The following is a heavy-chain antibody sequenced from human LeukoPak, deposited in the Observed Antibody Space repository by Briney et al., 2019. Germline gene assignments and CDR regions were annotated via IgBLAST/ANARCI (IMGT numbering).Heavy chain of an antibody. J-gene: IGHJ4*02. V-gene: IGHV1-18*01. CDR2: ISAYNGNT. D-gene: IGHD3-9*01. CDR1: GYTFTSYG. CDR3: ARDAPLRYFDWLHLPNPFDY. Sequence: GASVKVSCKASGYTFTSYGISWVRQAPGQGLEWMGWISAYNGNTNYAQKLQGRVTMTTDTSTSTAYMELRSLRSDDTAVYYCARDAPLRYFDWLHLPNPFDYWGQGTLVTVSS.